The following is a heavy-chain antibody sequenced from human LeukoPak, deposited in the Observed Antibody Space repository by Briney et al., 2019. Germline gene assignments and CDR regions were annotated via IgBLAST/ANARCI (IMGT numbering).Heavy chain of an antibody. CDR2: ISYDGSTK. V-gene: IGHV3-30*18. CDR3: AKDKISMIRRVILRDAFDI. D-gene: IGHD3-10*01. CDR1: GFTFSSYG. J-gene: IGHJ3*02. Sequence: PGGSLTLSWAASGFTFSSYGMYWVRQGPGKGLEWGAVISYDGSTKYNADSVKGRFTISRDNSKTTPYMQINSLRAEDTAVYYCAKDKISMIRRVILRDAFDIWGQGTMVTVSS.